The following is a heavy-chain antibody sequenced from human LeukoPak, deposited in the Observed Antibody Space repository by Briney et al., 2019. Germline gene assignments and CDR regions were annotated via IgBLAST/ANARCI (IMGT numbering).Heavy chain of an antibody. CDR1: GFTFSSYA. D-gene: IGHD6-13*01. CDR2: ISGSGGST. J-gene: IGHJ6*02. Sequence: PGGSLRLSCAASGFTFSSYAMSWVRQAPGKGLEWVSAISGSGGSTYYADSVKGRFTISRDNSKNTLYLQMNSLGAEDTAVYYCAKGVGSSWPRFYYYYGMDVWGQGTTVTVSS. V-gene: IGHV3-23*01. CDR3: AKGVGSSWPRFYYYYGMDV.